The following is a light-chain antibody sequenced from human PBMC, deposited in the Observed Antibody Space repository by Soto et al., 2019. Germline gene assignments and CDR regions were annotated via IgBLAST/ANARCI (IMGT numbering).Light chain of an antibody. Sequence: QSVLTQPASVSVSPGQSITISCTGTSSDVGGYNYVSWYQQHPGKAPKLMIYDVSNRPSGVSNRFSGSKSGNTASLTISGLQAEDEADYYCSSYTSSSTLFYVFGTGTRSPS. J-gene: IGLJ1*01. CDR3: SSYTSSSTLFYV. V-gene: IGLV2-14*01. CDR1: SSDVGGYNY. CDR2: DVS.